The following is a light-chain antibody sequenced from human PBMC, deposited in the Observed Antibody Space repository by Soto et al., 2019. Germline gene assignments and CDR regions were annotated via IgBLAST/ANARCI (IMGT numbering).Light chain of an antibody. Sequence: QLVLTQPASVSGSPGQSITISCTGTSSDVGSYKFVSWYQHHPGKAPKLMIYEGSKRPSGVSYRFSGSKSGNTASLTISGLQAEDEADYYCCSYAGSSTLVFGGGTKLTVL. CDR1: SSDVGSYKF. CDR2: EGS. J-gene: IGLJ2*01. CDR3: CSYAGSSTLV. V-gene: IGLV2-23*01.